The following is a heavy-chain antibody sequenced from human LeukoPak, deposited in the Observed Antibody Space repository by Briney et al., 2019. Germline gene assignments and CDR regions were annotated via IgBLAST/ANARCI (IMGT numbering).Heavy chain of an antibody. D-gene: IGHD5-18*01. CDR2: IYYSGST. CDR1: GGSISSYY. Sequence: PSETLSLTCTVSGGSISSYYWSWIRQPPGKGLEWIGYIYYSGSTNYNPSLKSRVTIPVDTSKNQFSLKLSSVTAADTAVYYCASSLYVDTAMEDYYYGMDVWGQGTTVTVSS. J-gene: IGHJ6*02. V-gene: IGHV4-59*01. CDR3: ASSLYVDTAMEDYYYGMDV.